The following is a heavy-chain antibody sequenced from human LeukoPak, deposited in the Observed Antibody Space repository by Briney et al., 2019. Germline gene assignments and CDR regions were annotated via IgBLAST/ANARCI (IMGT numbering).Heavy chain of an antibody. Sequence: GGSLRLSCAASGFTFSSYWMHWVRQAPGKGLVWVSRIKSDGSTTSHAPSVKGRFTISRDNSKDTLYLQLSGLRAEDTAIYYCGKEFSSGWFFWGQGTLVSVSS. CDR2: IKSDGSTT. J-gene: IGHJ4*02. V-gene: IGHV3-74*01. D-gene: IGHD6-13*01. CDR3: GKEFSSGWFF. CDR1: GFTFSSYW.